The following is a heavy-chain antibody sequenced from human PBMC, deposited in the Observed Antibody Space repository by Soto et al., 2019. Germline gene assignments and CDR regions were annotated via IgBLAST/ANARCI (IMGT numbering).Heavy chain of an antibody. V-gene: IGHV3-7*04. J-gene: IGHJ4*02. Sequence: SLRLSCAASGFTFSSYWMSWVRQAPGKGLEWVANIKKDGSKEYYVDSVKGRFTISRDNAKNSLYLQMNSLRAGDTAVYYCARDHASTTIPNYWGQGTLVTVSS. CDR3: ARDHASTTIPNY. CDR2: IKKDGSKE. D-gene: IGHD4-17*01. CDR1: GFTFSSYW.